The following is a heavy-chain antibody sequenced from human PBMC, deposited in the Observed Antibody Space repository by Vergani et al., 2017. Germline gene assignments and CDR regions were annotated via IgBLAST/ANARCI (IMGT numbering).Heavy chain of an antibody. D-gene: IGHD5-18*01. J-gene: IGHJ6*03. CDR2: IYYSGST. CDR3: ARAGLWSAYYYYYYMDV. Sequence: QVQLPESGPGLVKPSETLSLTCTVSGGSISSYYWSWIRQPPGKGLEWIGYIYYSGSTNYNPSLKSRVTISVDTSKNQFSLKLSSVTAADTAVYYCARAGLWSAYYYYYYMDVWGKGTTVTVSS. V-gene: IGHV4-59*01. CDR1: GGSISSYY.